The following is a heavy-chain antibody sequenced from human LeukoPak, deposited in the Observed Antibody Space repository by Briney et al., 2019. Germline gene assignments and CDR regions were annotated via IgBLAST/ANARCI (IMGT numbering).Heavy chain of an antibody. CDR1: GGSISSYY. D-gene: IGHD3-10*01. J-gene: IGHJ4*02. Sequence: SETLSLTCTVSGGSISSYYWSWIRQPPGKGLEWIGYIYYSGSTNYNASLKSRVTISVDTSKNQFSLKLSSVTAADTAVYYCARVGTYGSGSYLSWLDYWGQGTLVTVSS. V-gene: IGHV4-59*01. CDR2: IYYSGST. CDR3: ARVGTYGSGSYLSWLDY.